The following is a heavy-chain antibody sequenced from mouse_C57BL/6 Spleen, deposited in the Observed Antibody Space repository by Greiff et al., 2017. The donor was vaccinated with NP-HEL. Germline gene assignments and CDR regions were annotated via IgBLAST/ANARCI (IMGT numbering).Heavy chain of an antibody. Sequence: VQLQQSGAELVRPGASVKLSCTASGFNIKDDYMHWVKQRPEQGLEWIGRIDPENGDTEYASKFQGKATITADTSSNTAYLQLSSLTSEDTAVYYCTISPSWDFDYWGQGTTLTVSS. CDR3: TISPSWDFDY. D-gene: IGHD4-1*01. J-gene: IGHJ2*01. CDR1: GFNIKDDY. V-gene: IGHV14-4*01. CDR2: IDPENGDT.